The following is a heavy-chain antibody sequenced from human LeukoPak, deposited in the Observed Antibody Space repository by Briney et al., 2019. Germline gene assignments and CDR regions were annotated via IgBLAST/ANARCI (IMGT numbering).Heavy chain of an antibody. CDR2: ISSSSSYI. CDR1: GFTFSSYS. Sequence: GGSLRLSCAASGFTFSSYSMNWVRQAPGKGLEWVSSISSSSSYIYYADSVKGRFTISRDNAKNSLYLQMNGLRAEDTAVYYCARAQITIFGTGAFDIWGQGTMVTVSS. J-gene: IGHJ3*02. CDR3: ARAQITIFGTGAFDI. V-gene: IGHV3-21*01. D-gene: IGHD3-3*01.